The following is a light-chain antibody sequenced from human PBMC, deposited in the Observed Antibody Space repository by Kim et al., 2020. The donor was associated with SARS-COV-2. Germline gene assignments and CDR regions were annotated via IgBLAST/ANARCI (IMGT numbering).Light chain of an antibody. CDR2: DVS. CDR3: SSYTSSHTVV. J-gene: IGLJ2*01. V-gene: IGLV2-14*03. CDR1: SSDVGGYNY. Sequence: QSVLTQPASVSGSPGQSITISCTGTSSDVGGYNYVSWYQQHPGKAPKLMIYDVSNRPSGVSNRFSGSKSVNTASLTISGLQAEDEADYYCSSYTSSHTVVFGGGTQLTVL.